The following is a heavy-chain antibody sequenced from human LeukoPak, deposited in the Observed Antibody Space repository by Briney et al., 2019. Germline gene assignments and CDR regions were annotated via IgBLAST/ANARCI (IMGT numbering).Heavy chain of an antibody. D-gene: IGHD1-1*01. CDR1: QFTFTRPW. V-gene: IGHV3-7*01. CDR3: AIWTSGNY. Sequence: GGSLRPSCADSQFTFTRPWTNSVRQAPGKWLESLANIDPTVSQKRHVQSVTGRSSLSKDHTGASLYLDMPSLRATDPAIYYCAIWTSGNYWGQGTLVTVSS. J-gene: IGHJ4*02. CDR2: IDPTVSQK.